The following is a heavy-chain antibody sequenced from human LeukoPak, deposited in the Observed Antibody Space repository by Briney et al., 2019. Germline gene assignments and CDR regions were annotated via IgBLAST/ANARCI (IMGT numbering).Heavy chain of an antibody. CDR3: ARAARQGFTMIVVPFFYFDL. D-gene: IGHD3-22*01. J-gene: IGHJ2*01. Sequence: SETLSLTCTVSGGSISSGASDWGWIRQHPKRGLEWVGYINHSGSTYYNPSLGSRVTMSVDTSKNQFSLKLSSVTAADSAVYYCARAARQGFTMIVVPFFYFDLWGRGTLVTVSS. CDR1: GGSISSGASD. V-gene: IGHV4-31*03. CDR2: INHSGST.